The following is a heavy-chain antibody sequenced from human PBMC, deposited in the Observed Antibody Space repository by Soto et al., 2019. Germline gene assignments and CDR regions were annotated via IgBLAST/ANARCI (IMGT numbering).Heavy chain of an antibody. CDR1: GFTFSSYE. CDR3: ARKYYYYGMDV. CDR2: ISSSGSTI. Sequence: GGSLRLSCAASGFTFSSYEMNWVRQAPGKGLEWVSYISSSGSTIYYADSVKGRFTISRDNAKNSLYLQMNGLRAEDTAVYYCARKYYYYGMDVWGQGTTVTVSS. J-gene: IGHJ6*02. V-gene: IGHV3-48*03.